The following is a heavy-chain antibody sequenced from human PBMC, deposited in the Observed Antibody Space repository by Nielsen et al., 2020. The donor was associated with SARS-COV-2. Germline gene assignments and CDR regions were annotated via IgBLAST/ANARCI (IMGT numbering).Heavy chain of an antibody. CDR1: GGSISSSNYY. CDR2: IFYSGST. V-gene: IGHV4-39*01. J-gene: IGHJ4*02. CDR3: ARRTRRTAMAPGYFDY. D-gene: IGHD5-18*01. Sequence: SETLSLTCSVSGGSISSSNYYWGWIRQPPGKGLEWIGNIFYSGSTYYNPSLKSRVTISVDTSKNHFSLRLSSVTAADTAVYSCARRTRRTAMAPGYFDYWGQGTLVTVSS.